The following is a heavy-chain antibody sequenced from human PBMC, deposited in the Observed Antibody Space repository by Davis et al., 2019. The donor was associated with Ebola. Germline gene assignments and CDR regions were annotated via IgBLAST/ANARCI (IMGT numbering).Heavy chain of an antibody. D-gene: IGHD6-13*01. J-gene: IGHJ4*02. CDR2: IYSGDSDT. CDR1: GYSFTSYW. Sequence: KVSCKGSGYSFTSYWIAWVRQMPGKGLECMGIIYSGDSDTRYRPSFEGQVTISVDRSISTAYLQWSSLKASDTAMYYCARQESLYGSIDYWGQGTLVTVSS. V-gene: IGHV5-51*01. CDR3: ARQESLYGSIDY.